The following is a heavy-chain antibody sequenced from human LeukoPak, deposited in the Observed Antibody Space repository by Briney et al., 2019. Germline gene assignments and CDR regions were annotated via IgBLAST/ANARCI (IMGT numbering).Heavy chain of an antibody. V-gene: IGHV6-1*01. D-gene: IGHD6-19*01. CDR1: GDRVSSHNSA. CDR3: ARRVAGTGAFDI. J-gene: IGHJ3*02. Sequence: QTLSLTCAISGDRVSSHNSAGNWVRQSPSKGLEWLGRTYYRSKWYNDYAVSVKSRITINPDTSKNQFSLQLNSVTPEDTAVYYCARRVAGTGAFDIWGQGTMVTVSS. CDR2: TYYRSKWYN.